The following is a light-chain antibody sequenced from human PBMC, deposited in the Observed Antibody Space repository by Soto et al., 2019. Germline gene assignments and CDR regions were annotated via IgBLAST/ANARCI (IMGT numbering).Light chain of an antibody. Sequence: EIVLTQFPGALSLSPGERVTLSCRASQTVSNTYLAWYQQKSGQAPKFLIYGASNRATVIPDRFSGSGSGTDFTLTISRLEPEDFAVYYYQQYGSLPPTFGGGTKVEIK. J-gene: IGKJ4*01. CDR1: QTVSNTY. CDR2: GAS. CDR3: QQYGSLPPT. V-gene: IGKV3-20*01.